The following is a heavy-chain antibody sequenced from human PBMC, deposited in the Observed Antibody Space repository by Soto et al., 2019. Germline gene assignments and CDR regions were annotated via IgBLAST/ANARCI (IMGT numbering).Heavy chain of an antibody. D-gene: IGHD3-10*02. J-gene: IGHJ6*02. CDR1: GDTFSSYA. CDR3: ARDPLSSFAMDV. CDR2: IIPTFGRT. Sequence: SVKVSCKASGDTFSSYAISWVRQAPGKGLEWMGKIIPTFGRTNYAQKFQGRLTISADDSTSTAYMELSSLLSEDTAVYYCARDPLSSFAMDVWGQGTTVTV. V-gene: IGHV1-69*13.